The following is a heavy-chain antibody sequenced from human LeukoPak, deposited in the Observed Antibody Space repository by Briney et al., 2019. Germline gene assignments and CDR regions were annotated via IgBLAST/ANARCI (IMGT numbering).Heavy chain of an antibody. V-gene: IGHV1-46*01. CDR2: INPSGGDT. J-gene: IGHJ4*02. CDR3: AREVMDNLRFDY. D-gene: IGHD1-14*01. Sequence: GASVKVSCKASGYTFTGYYMHWVRQAPGQGLEWMGIINPSGGDTSYAQKFQGRLTMTRDTSTNTVYMELTSLRSEDTAVYYCAREVMDNLRFDYWGQGTLVTVSS. CDR1: GYTFTGYY.